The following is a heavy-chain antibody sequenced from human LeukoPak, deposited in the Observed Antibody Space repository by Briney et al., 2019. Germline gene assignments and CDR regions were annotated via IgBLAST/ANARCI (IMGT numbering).Heavy chain of an antibody. CDR2: INTDGSTT. J-gene: IGHJ4*02. Sequence: GESLRLSCAASGFTFSNDWMHWVRQAPGKGLVWVSRINTDGSTTTYADSVKGRFTISRDNAKNTLYLQMNSLRVEDTAVYYCARGRGGSYRYWGQGTLVTVSS. CDR1: GFTFSNDW. D-gene: IGHD1-26*01. V-gene: IGHV3-74*01. CDR3: ARGRGGSYRY.